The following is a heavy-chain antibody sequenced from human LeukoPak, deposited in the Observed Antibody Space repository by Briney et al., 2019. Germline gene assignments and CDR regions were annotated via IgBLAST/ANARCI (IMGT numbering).Heavy chain of an antibody. Sequence: ASVKVSCKASGGTFSSYAISWVRQAPGQGLEWMGGIIPIFGTANYAQKFQGRVTITADESTSTAYMELSSLRSEDTAVYHCARDPTEYYDFWSGYAVSRDAFDIWGQGTMVTVSS. D-gene: IGHD3-3*01. J-gene: IGHJ3*02. CDR1: GGTFSSYA. CDR2: IIPIFGTA. V-gene: IGHV1-69*13. CDR3: ARDPTEYYDFWSGYAVSRDAFDI.